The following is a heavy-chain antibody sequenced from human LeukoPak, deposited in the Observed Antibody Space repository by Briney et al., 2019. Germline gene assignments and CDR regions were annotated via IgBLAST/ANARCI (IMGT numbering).Heavy chain of an antibody. Sequence: GESLKISCKGSGYSFTSYWIGWVRQMPGKGLEWMGIIYPGDSDTRYSPSFQGQVTISADKSISTAYLQWSSLKASDTAMYYCARHRRIAAAGTKNWFDPWGQGTLVTVSS. CDR2: IYPGDSDT. CDR3: ARHRRIAAAGTKNWFDP. D-gene: IGHD6-13*01. J-gene: IGHJ5*02. CDR1: GYSFTSYW. V-gene: IGHV5-51*01.